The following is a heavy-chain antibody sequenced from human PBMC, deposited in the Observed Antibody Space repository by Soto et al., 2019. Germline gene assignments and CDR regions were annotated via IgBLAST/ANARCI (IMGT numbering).Heavy chain of an antibody. Sequence: SQTLSLTCTVSGGSISSYYWSWIRQPPGKGLEWIGYIYYSGSTNYNPSLKSRVTISVDTSKNQFSLKLSSVTAADTAVYYCARGPTTVTRYYYYGMDVWGQGTTVTVSS. CDR2: IYYSGST. V-gene: IGHV4-59*01. D-gene: IGHD4-17*01. CDR1: GGSISSYY. CDR3: ARGPTTVTRYYYYGMDV. J-gene: IGHJ6*02.